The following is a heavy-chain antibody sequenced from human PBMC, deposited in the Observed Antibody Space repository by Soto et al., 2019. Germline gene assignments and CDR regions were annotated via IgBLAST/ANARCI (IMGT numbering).Heavy chain of an antibody. D-gene: IGHD3-10*01. CDR2: IYYSGST. Sequence: PSETLSLTCTVSGDSISSSSYYWGWIRQPPGKGLEWIGSIYYSGSTYYNPSLKSRVTISVDTSKNQFSLKLRSVTAADTAVYYCARHDYRITNDYWGQGTLVTVSS. CDR1: GDSISSSSYY. V-gene: IGHV4-39*01. CDR3: ARHDYRITNDY. J-gene: IGHJ4*02.